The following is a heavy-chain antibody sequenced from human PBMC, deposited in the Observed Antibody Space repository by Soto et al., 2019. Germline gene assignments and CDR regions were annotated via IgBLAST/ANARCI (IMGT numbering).Heavy chain of an antibody. CDR1: GGSISISNW. J-gene: IGHJ4*02. CDR2: IYNSGSN. Sequence: PSETLSLTCAVSGGSISISNWCSWGRQPQGKGMEWTGEIYNSGSNNYTTSLKSRVTISVDKSKNPLSLKLSYVTAADTAVYYCARSSLGYDSSGYLDYWGQGTLVTVSS. V-gene: IGHV4-4*02. CDR3: ARSSLGYDSSGYLDY. D-gene: IGHD3-22*01.